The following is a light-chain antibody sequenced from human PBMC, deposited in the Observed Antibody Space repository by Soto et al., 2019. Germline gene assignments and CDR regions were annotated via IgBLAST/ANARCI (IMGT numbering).Light chain of an antibody. CDR3: QQYNNWPPWT. Sequence: EIVMTQSPATLSVSPGERATLSCRASQSVSSDLAWYQQKPGQAPRLLIYGASTRATAIPARFSGSGSGIDFTLTISSLQSEDFAVYYCQQYNNWPPWTFGQGTKVEIK. J-gene: IGKJ1*01. V-gene: IGKV3-15*01. CDR1: QSVSSD. CDR2: GAS.